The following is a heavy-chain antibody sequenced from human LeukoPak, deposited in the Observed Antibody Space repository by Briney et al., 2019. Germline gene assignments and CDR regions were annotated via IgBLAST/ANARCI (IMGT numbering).Heavy chain of an antibody. CDR3: ARHAAVAYFDILTEEDY. V-gene: IGHV4-34*01. CDR1: GESFSGYF. J-gene: IGHJ4*02. Sequence: SETLSLTCAVYGESFSGYFWSWIRQPPGKGLEWIGEINHSGYTNYNPSLKSRVTISVDTSKKQFSLRLNSVTAADTAVYYCARHAAVAYFDILTEEDYWGQGTLVTVSS. CDR2: INHSGYT. D-gene: IGHD3-9*01.